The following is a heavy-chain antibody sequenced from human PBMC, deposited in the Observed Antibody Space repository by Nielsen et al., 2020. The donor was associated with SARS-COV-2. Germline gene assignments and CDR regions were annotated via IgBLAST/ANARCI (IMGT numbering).Heavy chain of an antibody. CDR3: ASGPLAVAPDS. J-gene: IGHJ4*02. Sequence: GESLKISCAASGFAFSTYEMNWVRQAPGKGLEWLSYISSSGSTIYYADSVKGRFTISRDNAKNSLYLQMNSLRPEDTAVYYCASGPLAVAPDSWGQGTLVTVSS. D-gene: IGHD6-19*01. CDR2: ISSSGSTI. V-gene: IGHV3-48*03. CDR1: GFAFSTYE.